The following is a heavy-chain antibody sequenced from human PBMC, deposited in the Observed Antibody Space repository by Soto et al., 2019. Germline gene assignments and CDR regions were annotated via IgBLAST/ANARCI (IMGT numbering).Heavy chain of an antibody. Sequence: SQTLSLTCAISGDSVSSNSAAWNWIRQSPSRGLEWLGRTYSRSKWYNDSAVSVKRRIAINPAPSMNQFSLQLTSVTPEDTAVYYCARGEWELPYYCYHGMDVWGQGTTVTVSS. J-gene: IGHJ6*02. V-gene: IGHV6-1*01. CDR1: GDSVSSNSAA. CDR2: TYSRSKWYN. D-gene: IGHD1-26*01. CDR3: ARGEWELPYYCYHGMDV.